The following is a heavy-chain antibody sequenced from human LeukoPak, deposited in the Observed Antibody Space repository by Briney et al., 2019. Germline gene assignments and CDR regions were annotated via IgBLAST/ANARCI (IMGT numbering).Heavy chain of an antibody. CDR1: GFTFSSYS. CDR2: ITSSSSYI. D-gene: IGHD2-21*02. CDR3: ARDLVVVTGIPGYYYGMDV. V-gene: IGHV3-21*01. J-gene: IGHJ6*02. Sequence: GGSLRLSCAASGFTFSSYSMNWVRQAPGKGLEWVSYITSSSSYIFYADSVEGRFTISRDNAKNALYLQMNSLRAEDTAVYYCARDLVVVTGIPGYYYGMDVWGQGTTVTVSS.